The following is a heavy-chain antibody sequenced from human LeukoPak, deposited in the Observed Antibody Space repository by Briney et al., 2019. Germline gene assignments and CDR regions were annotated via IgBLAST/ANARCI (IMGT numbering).Heavy chain of an antibody. CDR3: ASHPLHWHYYGSGAGAFNI. Sequence: PSETLSLTCTVSGGSISNYYWSWIRQPPGKGLEWIGYIYTSGGTNYNPSLKSRVTISVDTYKNQFFLKLSSVTAADTAVYYCASHPLHWHYYGSGAGAFNIWGQGTMVTVS. D-gene: IGHD3-10*01. J-gene: IGHJ3*02. V-gene: IGHV4-4*09. CDR2: IYTSGGT. CDR1: GGSISNYY.